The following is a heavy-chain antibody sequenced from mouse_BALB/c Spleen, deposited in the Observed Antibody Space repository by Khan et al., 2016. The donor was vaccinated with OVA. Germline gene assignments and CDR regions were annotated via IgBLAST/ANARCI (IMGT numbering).Heavy chain of an antibody. CDR1: GSSITSGYG. D-gene: IGHD1-2*01. J-gene: IGHJ2*01. CDR3: ARTARINY. V-gene: IGHV3-1*02. CDR2: ISYSGST. Sequence: EVQLQESGPGLVKPSQSLSLTCPLTGSSITSGYGWNWIRQFPGNKLEWMGYISYSGSTNYNPSLKSRISITRDTSKNQFFLQLNSVTTEDTATYYCARTARINYWGQGTTLTVSS.